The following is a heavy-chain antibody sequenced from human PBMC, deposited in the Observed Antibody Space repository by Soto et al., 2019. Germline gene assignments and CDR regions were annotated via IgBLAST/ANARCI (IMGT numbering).Heavy chain of an antibody. V-gene: IGHV4-30-4*01. J-gene: IGHJ4*02. D-gene: IGHD1-26*01. CDR1: GGSISSGDDY. Sequence: SETLSLTCTVSGGSISSGDDYWSWIRQPPGKGLEWIGYIYYSGSTYYNPSLKSRVTISVDTSKNQFSLKLSSVTAADTAVYYCARGRWELRLDYWGQGTLVTVSS. CDR3: ARGRWELRLDY. CDR2: IYYSGST.